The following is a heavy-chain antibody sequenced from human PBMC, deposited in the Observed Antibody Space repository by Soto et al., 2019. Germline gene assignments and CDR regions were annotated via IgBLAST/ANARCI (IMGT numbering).Heavy chain of an antibody. J-gene: IGHJ4*02. Sequence: GTSVKVSCESSGYTFTGYYIHWVREAPGQGLEWMGWINPNSGGTNYAQKFQGRVTMTRDTSISTAYMELSRLRSDATAVYYCARGPLPDYSSSWYPFDYWGQGTLVTVSS. CDR2: INPNSGGT. CDR3: ARGPLPDYSSSWYPFDY. D-gene: IGHD6-13*01. V-gene: IGHV1-2*02. CDR1: GYTFTGYY.